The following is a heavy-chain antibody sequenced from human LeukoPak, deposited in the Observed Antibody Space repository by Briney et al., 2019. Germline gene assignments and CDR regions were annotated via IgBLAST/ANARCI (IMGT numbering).Heavy chain of an antibody. V-gene: IGHV3-53*01. J-gene: IGHJ4*02. CDR3: ARDIKRYYYDSSGSDY. Sequence: GGSLRLSCAASGFTVSSNYMSWVSQAPGKGLEWVSVIYSGGSTYYADSVKGRFTISRDNSKNTLYLQMNSLRAEDTAVYYCARDIKRYYYDSSGSDYWGQGTLVTVSS. D-gene: IGHD3-22*01. CDR1: GFTVSSNY. CDR2: IYSGGST.